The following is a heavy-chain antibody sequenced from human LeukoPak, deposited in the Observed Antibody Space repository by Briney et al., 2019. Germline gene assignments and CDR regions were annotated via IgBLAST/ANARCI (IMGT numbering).Heavy chain of an antibody. D-gene: IGHD6-6*01. CDR2: ISAYNGNT. CDR3: ARVRWSSSSGDAFDI. J-gene: IGHJ3*02. V-gene: IGHV1-18*01. Sequence: ASVKVSCKASGYTFTSYGISWVRQAPGQGLEWMGWISAYNGNTNYAQKLQGRVTMTTDTSTSTAYMELRSLRSDDTAVYYCARVRWSSSSGDAFDIWGQGTMVTVSS. CDR1: GYTFTSYG.